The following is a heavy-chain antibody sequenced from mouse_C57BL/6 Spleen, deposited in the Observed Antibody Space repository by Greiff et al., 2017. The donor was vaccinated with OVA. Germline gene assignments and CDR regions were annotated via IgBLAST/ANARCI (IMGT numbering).Heavy chain of an antibody. J-gene: IGHJ2*01. D-gene: IGHD1-1*02. CDR1: GYAFSSSW. Sequence: QVQLKESGPELVKPGASVKISCKASGYAFSSSWMNWVKQRPGKGLEWIGRIYPGDGDTNYNGKFKGKATLTADKSSSTAYMQLSSLTSEDSAVYFCARLVGFDYWGQGTTLTVSS. CDR2: IYPGDGDT. CDR3: ARLVGFDY. V-gene: IGHV1-82*01.